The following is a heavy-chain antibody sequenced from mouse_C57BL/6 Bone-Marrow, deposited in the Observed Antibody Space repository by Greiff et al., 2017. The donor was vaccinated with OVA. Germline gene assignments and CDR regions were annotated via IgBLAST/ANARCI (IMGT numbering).Heavy chain of an antibody. Sequence: EVMLVESGGGLVQPGGSMKLSCAASGFTFSDAWMDWVSQSPEKGLEWVAEIRNKANNHATYYALYVKGRVTISRDESKRSVYLQMSSLRAEDTGIYYCTSYDYDDEYWGQGTLLTVSA. CDR2: IRNKANNHAT. D-gene: IGHD2-4*01. CDR1: GFTFSDAW. CDR3: TSYDYDDEY. V-gene: IGHV6-6*01. J-gene: IGHJ3*01.